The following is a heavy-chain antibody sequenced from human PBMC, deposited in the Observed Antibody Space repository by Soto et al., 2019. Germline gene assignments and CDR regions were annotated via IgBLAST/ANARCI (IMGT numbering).Heavy chain of an antibody. CDR2: INGGGNTI. CDR3: AKGYPRGFCAFNV. J-gene: IGHJ3*01. CDR1: GFTFSNYY. Sequence: QVQLVESGGGLANPGGSLRLSCAASGFTFSNYYMSWIRQVPGKGLEWVSYINGGGNTIYYADSVRGRFTISRDNAKNSLYLQMNSLRAEDTAVYFCAKGYPRGFCAFNVWGQGTMVTVSS. V-gene: IGHV3-11*01. D-gene: IGHD2-15*01.